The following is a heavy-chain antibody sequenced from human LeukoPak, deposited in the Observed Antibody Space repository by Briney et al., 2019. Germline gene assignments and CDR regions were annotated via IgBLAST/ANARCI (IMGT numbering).Heavy chain of an antibody. J-gene: IGHJ4*02. Sequence: PLSLPGAPPPLPFTSYPLRAVRPPPRKARERLSAISGRGASTYYAHSVKGRFTISRDNSKNTLYLQMNSLRPEDTAVYYCSKTKWEPETGFDYWGQGPLVTVSS. CDR3: SKTKWEPETGFDY. CDR1: PLPFTSYP. D-gene: IGHD1-26*01. CDR2: ISGRGAST. V-gene: IGHV3-23*01.